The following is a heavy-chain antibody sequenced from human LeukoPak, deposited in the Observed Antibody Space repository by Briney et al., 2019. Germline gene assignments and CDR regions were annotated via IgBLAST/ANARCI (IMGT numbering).Heavy chain of an antibody. CDR2: IGSSGYYM. V-gene: IGHV3-21*01. Sequence: PGGSLRLSCAASGFTFSSYSMNWVRQAPGKGLEWVSSIGSSGYYMFYADSVKGRFTMSRDNAKNSLFLQMSSLRPEDTAVYYCASVGSGTYYKVPYWGQGTLVTVSS. D-gene: IGHD3-10*01. CDR3: ASVGSGTYYKVPY. J-gene: IGHJ4*02. CDR1: GFTFSSYS.